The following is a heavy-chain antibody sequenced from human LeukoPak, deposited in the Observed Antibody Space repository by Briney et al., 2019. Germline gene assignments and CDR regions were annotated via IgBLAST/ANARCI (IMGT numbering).Heavy chain of an antibody. J-gene: IGHJ5*02. CDR2: ISAYNGNT. D-gene: IGHD3-10*01. CDR3: ARKSLLWFGELFDP. V-gene: IGHV1-18*01. CDR1: IYTFTNYA. Sequence: ASVKVSCKAFIYTFTNYAFTWVRQVPGQGLEWMGWISAYNGNTNYAQKLQGRVTMTTDTSTSTAYMELRSLRSDDTAVYYCARKSLLWFGELFDPWGQGTLVTVSS.